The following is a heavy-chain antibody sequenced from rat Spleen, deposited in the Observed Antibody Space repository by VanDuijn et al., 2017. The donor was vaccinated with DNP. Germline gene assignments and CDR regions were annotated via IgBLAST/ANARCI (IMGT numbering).Heavy chain of an antibody. CDR3: TREQHFHFDS. J-gene: IGHJ2*01. CDR1: GFIFSDYN. D-gene: IGHD1-10*01. CDR2: ISAIGDRS. Sequence: EVQLVESGGGLVQPGRSMKLSCAASGFIFSDYNMAWVRQAPTKGLEWVATISAIGDRSYYPDSVKGRFTISRDNAESSLYLQMNSLKSEDTATYYCTREQHFHFDSWGQGVMVTVSS. V-gene: IGHV5-46*01.